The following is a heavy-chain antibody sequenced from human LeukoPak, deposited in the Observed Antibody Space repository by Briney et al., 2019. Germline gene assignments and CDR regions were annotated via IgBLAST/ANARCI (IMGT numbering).Heavy chain of an antibody. V-gene: IGHV3-23*01. CDR2: ISGSGGST. D-gene: IGHD3-3*01. CDR1: GFTFSSYW. CDR3: AKDQRPLFWSGYQGGSDY. J-gene: IGHJ4*02. Sequence: GGSLRLSCAASGFTFSSYWMSWVRQAPGKGLEWVSAISGSGGSTYYADSVKGRFTISRDNSKNTLYLQMNSLRAEDTAVYYCAKDQRPLFWSGYQGGSDYWGQGTLVTVSS.